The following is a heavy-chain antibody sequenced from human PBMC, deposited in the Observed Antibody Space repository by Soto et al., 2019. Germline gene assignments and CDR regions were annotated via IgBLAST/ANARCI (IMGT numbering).Heavy chain of an antibody. CDR3: AEYVIVLVVPSKRMDV. CDR2: ISGSGGST. Sequence: GVSLKLSCAASGFTFSSYAMSWVRQAPGKGLEWVPAISGSGGSTYYADSVKGRFTISRDNSKNTLYLQMNSLRAEDTAVYYCAEYVIVLVVPSKRMDVTSNGTKVTV. V-gene: IGHV3-23*01. J-gene: IGHJ6*04. CDR1: GFTFSSYA. D-gene: IGHD2-15*01.